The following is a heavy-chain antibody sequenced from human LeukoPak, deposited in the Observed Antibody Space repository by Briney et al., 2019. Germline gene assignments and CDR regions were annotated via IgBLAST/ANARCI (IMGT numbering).Heavy chain of an antibody. V-gene: IGHV3-53*01. CDR1: GFTFDDYG. CDR3: AREGITGTTEGYYYYYGMDV. J-gene: IGHJ6*02. CDR2: IYSGGST. Sequence: GGSLRLSCAASGFTFDDYGMSWVRQAPGKGLEWVSVIYSGGSTYYADSVKGRFTISRDNSKNTLYLQMNSLRAEDTAVYYCAREGITGTTEGYYYYYGMDVWGQGTTVTVSS. D-gene: IGHD1-20*01.